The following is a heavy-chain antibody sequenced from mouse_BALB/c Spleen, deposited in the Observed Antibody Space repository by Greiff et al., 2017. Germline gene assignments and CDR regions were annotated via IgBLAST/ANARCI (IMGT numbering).Heavy chain of an antibody. CDR1: GYTFTDYY. CDR3: ASMSTTGYFDY. V-gene: IGHV1-77*01. Sequence: QVQLQQSGAELARPGASVKLSCKASGYTFTDYYINWVKQRTGQGLEWIGEIYPGSGNTYYNEKFKGKATLTADKSSSTAYMQLSSLTSEDSAVYFCASMSTTGYFDYWGQGTTLTVSS. CDR2: IYPGSGNT. D-gene: IGHD2-4*01. J-gene: IGHJ2*01.